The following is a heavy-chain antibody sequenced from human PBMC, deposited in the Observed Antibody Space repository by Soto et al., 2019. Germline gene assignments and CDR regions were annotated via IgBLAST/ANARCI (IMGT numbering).Heavy chain of an antibody. D-gene: IGHD3-16*01. CDR3: ARGTTDSYRGSRIFEF. J-gene: IGHJ4*02. V-gene: IGHV3-23*01. Sequence: EVQLLESGGDLVQPGGSLRLSCVASGIPFGSRAMSWVRQAPGEGLEWVSTITDTGGDTKYADSVRGRFTMSRDNSKKTLYLQMNSLRVEDSALYYCARGTTDSYRGSRIFEFWGRGTLVTVSS. CDR2: ITDTGGDT. CDR1: GIPFGSRA.